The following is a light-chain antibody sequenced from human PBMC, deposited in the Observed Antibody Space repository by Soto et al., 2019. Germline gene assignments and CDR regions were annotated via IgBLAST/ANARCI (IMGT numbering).Light chain of an antibody. V-gene: IGKV1-27*01. CDR3: QRYNSAPQT. CDR1: QGISNY. CDR2: GAS. Sequence: DIQLTQSPSSLSASVGDRVTITCRASQGISNYLAWYQQKPGEVPKLLIYGASTLQSGVTSRFSGSGSGTDFTLTISSLQPEDVATYYGQRYNSAPQTFGQGTKVEIK. J-gene: IGKJ1*01.